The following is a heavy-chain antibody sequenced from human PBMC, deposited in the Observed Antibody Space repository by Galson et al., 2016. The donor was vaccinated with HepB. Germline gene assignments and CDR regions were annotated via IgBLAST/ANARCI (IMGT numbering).Heavy chain of an antibody. CDR2: INWNSGSS. Sequence: SLRLSCAASEFTFDDYAMHRVRQAPGKGLEWVSGINWNSGSSGYADSVKGRFTVSRDNAKNSLYLQMNSLRAEDTAFYFCAKDYSSGWFGAGGFEHWGQGTLVTVSS. D-gene: IGHD6-19*01. CDR3: AKDYSSGWFGAGGFEH. V-gene: IGHV3-9*01. CDR1: EFTFDDYA. J-gene: IGHJ4*02.